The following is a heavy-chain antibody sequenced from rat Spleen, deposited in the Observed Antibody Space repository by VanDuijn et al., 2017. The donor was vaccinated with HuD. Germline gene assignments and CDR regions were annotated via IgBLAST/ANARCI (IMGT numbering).Heavy chain of an antibody. CDR3: TRGPRYYDGYYGRFDY. V-gene: IGHV2-43*01. CDR2: IWGDGST. Sequence: QVQLKESGPGLVQPSQTLSLTCTVSGFSLTSYHVSWVRQPPGKGLEWMGIIWGDGSTNYNSALKSRLSISRDTSKSQVFLKMNSLQTEDTAIYFCTRGPRYYDGYYGRFDYWGQGVMVTVSS. D-gene: IGHD1-12*03. J-gene: IGHJ2*01. CDR1: GFSLTSYH.